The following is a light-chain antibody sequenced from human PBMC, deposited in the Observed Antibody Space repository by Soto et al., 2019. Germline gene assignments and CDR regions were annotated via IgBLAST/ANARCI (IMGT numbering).Light chain of an antibody. V-gene: IGKV3-11*01. J-gene: IGKJ5*01. CDR1: QRHSSN. CDR2: DAS. CDR3: QQRNNRRPIT. Sequence: EIVRTQSPARLSVSPVERATFDCKASQRHSSNLAWCQQKPGQAPRLLIYDASNRATGVPARLSGSSSGADVTLIIISIVPEEYAVYYCQQRNNRRPITFGQGTRLEIK.